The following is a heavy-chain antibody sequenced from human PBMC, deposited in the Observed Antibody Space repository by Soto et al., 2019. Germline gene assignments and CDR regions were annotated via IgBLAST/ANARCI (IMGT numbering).Heavy chain of an antibody. CDR2: IYYSGGT. J-gene: IGHJ5*02. CDR3: ASECHCTNGVCFNNWFYX. CDR1: GGSLSSAGYY. Sequence: PADTLSLTFTVSGGSLSSAGYYWSWILQHPGKGLEVIGDIYYSGGTYYNPSLKSRVIISVDTSKNQFSLKLSSVNAADTPVYHCASECHCTNGVCFNNWFYXWCQVTLVTVSX. D-gene: IGHD2-8*01. V-gene: IGHV4-31*03.